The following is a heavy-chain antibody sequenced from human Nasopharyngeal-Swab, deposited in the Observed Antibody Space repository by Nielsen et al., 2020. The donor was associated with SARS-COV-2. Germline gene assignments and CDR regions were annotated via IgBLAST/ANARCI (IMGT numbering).Heavy chain of an antibody. CDR2: IYSGGST. Sequence: WIRQPPGKGLEWVSVIYSGGSTYYADSVKGRFTISRDNAKNSLYLQMNSLRAEDTAVYYCARVRRDGYNLHFDYWGQGTLVTVSS. V-gene: IGHV3-66*01. D-gene: IGHD5-24*01. J-gene: IGHJ4*02. CDR3: ARVRRDGYNLHFDY.